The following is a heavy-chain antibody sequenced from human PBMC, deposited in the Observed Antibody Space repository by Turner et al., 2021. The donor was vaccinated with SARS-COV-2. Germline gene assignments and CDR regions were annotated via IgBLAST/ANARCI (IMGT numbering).Heavy chain of an antibody. CDR3: ANHISPKIVGY. CDR2: IYWDDDK. J-gene: IGHJ4*02. V-gene: IGHV2-5*02. D-gene: IGHD3-22*01. CDR1: GFSLSTSGVG. Sequence: TPLPCPGPTLVNPTQPLSLPCTFSGFSLSTSGVGLGWIRQPPGKALEWLALIYWDDDKRYSPSLKSRLTITKDTSKNQVVLTMTNMDAVDTATYYCANHISPKIVGYWGQGTLVTVSS.